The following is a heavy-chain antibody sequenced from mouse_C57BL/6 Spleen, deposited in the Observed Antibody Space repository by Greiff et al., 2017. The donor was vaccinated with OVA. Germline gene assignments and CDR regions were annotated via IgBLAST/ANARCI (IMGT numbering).Heavy chain of an antibody. CDR1: GYTFTDYY. CDR2: INPNNGGT. V-gene: IGHV1-26*01. D-gene: IGHD1-1*01. Sequence: EVQLQQSGPELVKPGASVKISCKASGYTFTDYYMNWVKQSHGKSLEWIGDINPNNGGTSYNQKFKGKATLTVDKSSSTAYMELRSLTSEDSAVYYCARWGTTVVAHVDYWGQGTTLTVAS. J-gene: IGHJ2*01. CDR3: ARWGTTVVAHVDY.